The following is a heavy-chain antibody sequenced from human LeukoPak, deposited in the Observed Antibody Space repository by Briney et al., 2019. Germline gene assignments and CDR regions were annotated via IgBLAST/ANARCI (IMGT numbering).Heavy chain of an antibody. CDR1: GFTFSSYT. CDR2: ITGSSTYI. V-gene: IGHV3-21*01. Sequence: GGSLRLSCAVSGFTFSSYTMNWVRQAPGKGLEWVSSITGSSTYIYYADSVKGRFTISRDNAKNSLYLQMNSLRAEDTAVYYCARDLTATSTCWFDRWGQGTLVTVSS. CDR3: ARDLTATSTCWFDR. J-gene: IGHJ5*02. D-gene: IGHD4-11*01.